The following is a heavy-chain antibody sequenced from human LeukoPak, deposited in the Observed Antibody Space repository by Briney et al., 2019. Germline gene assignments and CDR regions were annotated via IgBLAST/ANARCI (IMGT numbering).Heavy chain of an antibody. D-gene: IGHD5-18*01. V-gene: IGHV3-21*01. CDR2: ISSSSSYI. CDR3: ARDGYSYGYDY. Sequence: GGSLRLSCAASGFTFSSYWMSWVRQAPGKGLEWVSSISSSSSYIYYADSVKGRFTISRDNAKNSLYLQMNSLRAEDTAVYYCARDGYSYGYDYWGQGTLVTVSS. CDR1: GFTFSSYW. J-gene: IGHJ4*02.